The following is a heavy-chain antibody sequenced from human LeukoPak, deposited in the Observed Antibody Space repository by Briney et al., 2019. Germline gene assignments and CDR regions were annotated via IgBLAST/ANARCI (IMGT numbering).Heavy chain of an antibody. D-gene: IGHD6-13*01. CDR1: GDSISSGDYY. CDR3: ARDGEVLSSSWFWFDP. CDR2: ISSSGST. Sequence: PSQTLSLTCTVSGDSISSGDYYWSWIRQPAGKGLEWIGRISSSGSTNYNPSLKSRVTISVDTSKNQFSLKLSSVTAADTAVYYCARDGEVLSSSWFWFDPWGQGTLVTVSS. J-gene: IGHJ5*02. V-gene: IGHV4-61*02.